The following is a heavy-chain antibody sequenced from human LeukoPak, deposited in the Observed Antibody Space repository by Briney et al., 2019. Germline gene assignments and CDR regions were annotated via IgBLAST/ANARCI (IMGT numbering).Heavy chain of an antibody. V-gene: IGHV1-46*01. CDR1: ADTFTSYY. CDR2: IDPSGGST. CDR3: ARAPHSGSYDY. Sequence: ASVKVSCKASADTFTSYYMHWVRQAPGQGLEWMGIIDPSGGSTSYAQMFQGRVTMTRDTSTSTVYMELSSLRSEDTAVYYCARAPHSGSYDYWGQGTLVTVSP. J-gene: IGHJ4*02. D-gene: IGHD1-26*01.